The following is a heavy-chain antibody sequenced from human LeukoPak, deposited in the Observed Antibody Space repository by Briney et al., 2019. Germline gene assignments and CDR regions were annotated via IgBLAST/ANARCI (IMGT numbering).Heavy chain of an antibody. CDR2: MNSDGTSI. Sequence: PGGSLRLSCVVSGFTFTNHWMQWVRQVPGKGLVWVARMNSDGTSIIHADSVKGRFTISRDNAENTLYLQMNSLRPEDTALYYCARSQSGVFDVWGQGTMVIVSS. CDR3: ARSQSGVFDV. D-gene: IGHD2-15*01. CDR1: GFTFTNHW. V-gene: IGHV3-74*01. J-gene: IGHJ3*01.